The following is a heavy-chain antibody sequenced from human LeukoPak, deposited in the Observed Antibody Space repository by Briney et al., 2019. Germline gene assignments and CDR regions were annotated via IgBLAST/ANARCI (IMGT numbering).Heavy chain of an antibody. CDR2: ISYDGSNK. CDR3: AKDRGKYQLLVEFDY. Sequence: GGSLRLSCAASGFTFSSYGMHWVRQAPGKGLEWVAVISYDGSNKYYADSVKGRFTISRDNSKNTLYLQMSSLRAEDTAVYYCAKDRGKYQLLVEFDYWGQGTLVTVSS. J-gene: IGHJ4*02. CDR1: GFTFSSYG. V-gene: IGHV3-30*18. D-gene: IGHD2-2*01.